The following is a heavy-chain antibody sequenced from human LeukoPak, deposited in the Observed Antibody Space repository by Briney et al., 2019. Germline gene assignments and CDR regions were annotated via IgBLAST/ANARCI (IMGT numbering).Heavy chain of an antibody. Sequence: SVKVSCKASGGTFSSYAISWVRQAPGQGLEWMGGIIPIFGTANYAQKFQGRVTITADKSTSTAYMELSSLRSEDTAVYYCARCPIGYCSSTSCYVDYYYYGMDVWGKGTTVTVSS. D-gene: IGHD2-2*01. CDR1: GGTFSSYA. J-gene: IGHJ6*04. CDR3: ARCPIGYCSSTSCYVDYYYYGMDV. CDR2: IIPIFGTA. V-gene: IGHV1-69*06.